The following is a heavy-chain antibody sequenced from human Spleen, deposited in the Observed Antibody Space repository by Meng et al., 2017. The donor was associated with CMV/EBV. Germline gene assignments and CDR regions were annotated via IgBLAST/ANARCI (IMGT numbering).Heavy chain of an antibody. Sequence: FNFRPYAMHWVRQTPGKGLGWVSAINGTGSSRYYADSVEGRFTISRDNSKNTLYLEMNSLRVEDTAVYYCAKGGRAVSAAIGGWFDSWGQGTLVTVSS. V-gene: IGHV3-23*05. CDR1: FNFRPYA. CDR2: INGTGSSR. CDR3: AKGGRAVSAAIGGWFDS. D-gene: IGHD2-2*02. J-gene: IGHJ5*01.